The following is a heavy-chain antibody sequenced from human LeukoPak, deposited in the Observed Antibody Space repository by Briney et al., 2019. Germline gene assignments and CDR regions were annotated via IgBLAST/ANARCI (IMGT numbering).Heavy chain of an antibody. D-gene: IGHD6-19*01. CDR2: IYSGGST. V-gene: IGHV3-66*01. CDR1: GFTVSSNY. CDR3: ARDGRGWADY. Sequence: GGSLRLSCAASGFTVSSNYMSWVRQAPGKGLEWVSVIYSGGSTNYVDSVKGRFTISRDNSKNTLYLQMNSLRAEDTAVYYCARDGRGWADYWGQGTLVTASS. J-gene: IGHJ4*02.